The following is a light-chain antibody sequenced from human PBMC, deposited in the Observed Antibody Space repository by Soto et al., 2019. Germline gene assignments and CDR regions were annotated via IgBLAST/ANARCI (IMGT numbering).Light chain of an antibody. Sequence: DIQMTQSPSTLSASVGDRVTITCRASQSISSWLAWYQQKPGKAPKLLIYKASSLESGVPSRFSGSGSGTEFALTISTLQPDHFAAYYCQQSFTSGPGTKVDIK. V-gene: IGKV1-5*03. CDR2: KAS. J-gene: IGKJ3*01. CDR1: QSISSW. CDR3: QQSFT.